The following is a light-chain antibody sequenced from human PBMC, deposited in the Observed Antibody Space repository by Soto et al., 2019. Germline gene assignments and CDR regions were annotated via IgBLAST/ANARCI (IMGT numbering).Light chain of an antibody. CDR2: EVA. Sequence: QSALTQPPSASGSPGQSVTISWTGTSSDVGGYNFVSWYQQHPGKAPKLMIYEVAKRPSGVPDRFSGSKSGNTASLTVSGLQAEDEADYYCCSYAGSNNLFGGGTKLTVL. CDR3: CSYAGSNNL. J-gene: IGLJ2*01. V-gene: IGLV2-8*01. CDR1: SSDVGGYNF.